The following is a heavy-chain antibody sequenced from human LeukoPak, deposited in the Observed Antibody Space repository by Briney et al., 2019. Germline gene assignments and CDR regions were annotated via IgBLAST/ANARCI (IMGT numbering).Heavy chain of an antibody. D-gene: IGHD3-10*02. CDR2: INQAGSVQ. CDR1: GFTFRAYY. Sequence: GGSLRLSCAASGFTFRAYYMNWVRQAPGKGPEWLANINQAGSVQNYVHSVRGRFTISRDNAKNSLSLQMNSLRAEDTAVYYCARAVRGGADTYWGQGSLVAVSS. J-gene: IGHJ4*02. V-gene: IGHV3-7*04. CDR3: ARAVRGGADTY.